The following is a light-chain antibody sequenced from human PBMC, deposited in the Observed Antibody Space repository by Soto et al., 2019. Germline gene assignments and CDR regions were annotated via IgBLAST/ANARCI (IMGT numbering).Light chain of an antibody. CDR1: HSVSSN. CDR3: QQYSNSPIT. J-gene: IGKJ5*01. CDR2: GAS. Sequence: EIVLTQSPATLSLPPGERATLSCRASHSVSSNLAWYQQKPGQAPRLLIYGASTRATGIPARFSGSGSGTDFTLTISSLEPEDFAVYYCQQYSNSPITFGQGTRLEIK. V-gene: IGKV3-20*01.